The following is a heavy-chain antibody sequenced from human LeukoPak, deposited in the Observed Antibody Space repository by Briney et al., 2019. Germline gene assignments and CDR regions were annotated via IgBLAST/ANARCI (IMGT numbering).Heavy chain of an antibody. CDR2: INPNSGGT. CDR1: GYTFTGYY. D-gene: IGHD6-19*01. Sequence: ASVKVSCKASGYTFTGYYMHWVRQAPGQGLEWMGWINPNSGGTNYAQKFQGRVTITRDTSISTAYVELSRLRSDDTAVYYCARSPPYSSGADGWFDPWGQGTLVTVSS. V-gene: IGHV1-2*02. CDR3: ARSPPYSSGADGWFDP. J-gene: IGHJ5*02.